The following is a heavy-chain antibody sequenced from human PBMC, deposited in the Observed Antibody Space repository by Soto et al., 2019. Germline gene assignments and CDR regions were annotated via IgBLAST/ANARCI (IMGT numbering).Heavy chain of an antibody. Sequence: SQTLSLTCAISGASVSSNSAAWNWIRQSPSRGLEWLGRTYYRSKWYNDYAVSVKSRITINPDTSKNQFSLQLNSVTPEDSAVYYCARCTVAGGLDAFDIWGQGTMVTVSS. V-gene: IGHV6-1*01. CDR2: TYYRSKWYN. CDR3: ARCTVAGGLDAFDI. D-gene: IGHD6-19*01. J-gene: IGHJ3*02. CDR1: GASVSSNSAA.